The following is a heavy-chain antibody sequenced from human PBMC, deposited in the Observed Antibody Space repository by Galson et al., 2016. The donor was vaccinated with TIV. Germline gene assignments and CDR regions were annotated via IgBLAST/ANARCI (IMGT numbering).Heavy chain of an antibody. CDR2: IKQDGSER. Sequence: SLRLSCAASGFTFSSFWMSWVRQAPGKGLEWVTNIKQDGSERYYVDSVKGRFIISRDNAKNSVYLQMNSLRVEDTAVYYCARGRSGYFDCWGRGTLVAVSS. D-gene: IGHD3-3*01. CDR1: GFTFSSFW. J-gene: IGHJ4*02. V-gene: IGHV3-7*03. CDR3: ARGRSGYFDC.